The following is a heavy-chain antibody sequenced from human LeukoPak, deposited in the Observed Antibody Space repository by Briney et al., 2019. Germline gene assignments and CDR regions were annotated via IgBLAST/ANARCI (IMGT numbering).Heavy chain of an antibody. V-gene: IGHV4-39*01. D-gene: IGHD3-16*01. CDR1: GDSISSGLYA. CDR2: IYHNGDT. J-gene: IGHJ4*01. Sequence: SETLSLTCTVSGDSISSGLYAWGWIRQPPGEGLEWIGNIYHNGDTYYNPSLRSRVIISVDTSENQFSLNLRSVTAADTAVYYCARLWSHSKTEDYWGQGTVVTVSS. CDR3: ARLWSHSKTEDY.